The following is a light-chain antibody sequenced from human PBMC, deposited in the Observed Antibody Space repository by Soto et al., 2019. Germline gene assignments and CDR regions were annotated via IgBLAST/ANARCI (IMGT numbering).Light chain of an antibody. V-gene: IGKV3-20*01. CDR2: GAS. CDR1: HSVSSSY. CDR3: QQYGSSPT. J-gene: IGKJ1*01. Sequence: EIVMTQSPATLSVSPGERATLSYMASHSVSSSYLAWYQQKPGQAPRLLIYGASSRATGIPDRFSGSGSGTDFTLTISRLEPEDFAVYYCQQYGSSPTFGQGTYVDIK.